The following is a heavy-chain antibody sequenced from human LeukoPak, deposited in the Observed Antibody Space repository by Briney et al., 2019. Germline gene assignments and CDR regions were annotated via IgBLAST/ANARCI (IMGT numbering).Heavy chain of an antibody. CDR2: INQDGSAK. V-gene: IGHV3-7*01. D-gene: IGHD1-1*01. J-gene: IGHJ4*02. Sequence: PGGSLRLSCAASGFTFDDYGMSWVRQAPGKGLEWVANINQDGSAKYYVDSLKGRFTISRDNIEKSLSLQLNSLTADDTAVYFCARAATTGTVDYWGQGTLVTVSS. CDR3: ARAATTGTVDY. CDR1: GFTFDDYG.